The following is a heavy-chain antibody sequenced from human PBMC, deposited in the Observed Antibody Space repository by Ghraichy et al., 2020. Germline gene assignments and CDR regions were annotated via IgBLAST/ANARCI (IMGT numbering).Heavy chain of an antibody. CDR3: ATDWLDY. CDR1: GFIFSKAW. J-gene: IGHJ4*02. CDR2: IKNKADGGTT. Sequence: GSLRLSCATSGFIFSKAWMTWVRQAPGKGLEWVGRIKNKADGGTTDYAAPVKGRFTVSRDDSKTTLYLQMNSLKTEDTAVYYCATDWLDYWGQGTLVTVSS. V-gene: IGHV3-15*01.